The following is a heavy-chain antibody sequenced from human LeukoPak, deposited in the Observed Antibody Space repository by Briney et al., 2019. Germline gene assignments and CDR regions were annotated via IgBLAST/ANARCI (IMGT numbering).Heavy chain of an antibody. CDR3: AKGGKWDVTPFDY. D-gene: IGHD1-26*01. J-gene: IGHJ4*02. CDR2: ISGGGGST. CDR1: GGTFTSYS. Sequence: GASVKVSCKASGGTFTSYSMNWVRQAPGEGLEWVSTISGGGGSTYYADSVKGRFTISRDNSKNTLYLQVNGLRAQDTAVYYCAKGGKWDVTPFDYWGQGTLVTVSS. V-gene: IGHV3-23*01.